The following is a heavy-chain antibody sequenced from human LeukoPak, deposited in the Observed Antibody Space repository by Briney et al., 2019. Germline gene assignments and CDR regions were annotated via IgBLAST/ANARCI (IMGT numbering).Heavy chain of an antibody. CDR1: GFTFSSYG. D-gene: IGHD3-9*01. CDR3: TKVTGFVWLFPFDS. V-gene: IGHV3-30*18. CDR2: ISYDGTNK. Sequence: PGGSLRLSCAASGFTFSSYGMHWVRQAPGKGLEWVAVISYDGTNKYYADSVKGRFTISRDNYKNTLYLQMNSLRPEDTAVYYCTKVTGFVWLFPFDSWGQGTLVTVSS. J-gene: IGHJ4*02.